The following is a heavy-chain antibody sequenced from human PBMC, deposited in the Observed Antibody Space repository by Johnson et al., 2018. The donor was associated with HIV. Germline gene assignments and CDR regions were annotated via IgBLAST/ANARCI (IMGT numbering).Heavy chain of an antibody. Sequence: EVQLVESGGGVVQPGGSLRLSCAASGFTFSSYAMHWVRQAPGKGLEYVSAISSNGGSTYYANSVKGRFTISRDNSKNTLYLQMGSLRAEDMAVYYCARDEPTDDAFDIWGQGTMVTVSS. V-gene: IGHV3-64*01. CDR2: ISSNGGST. J-gene: IGHJ3*02. D-gene: IGHD1-14*01. CDR1: GFTFSSYA. CDR3: ARDEPTDDAFDI.